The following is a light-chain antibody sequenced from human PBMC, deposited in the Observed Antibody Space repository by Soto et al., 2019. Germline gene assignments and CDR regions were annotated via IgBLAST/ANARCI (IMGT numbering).Light chain of an antibody. CDR2: GNN. J-gene: IGLJ3*02. V-gene: IGLV1-40*01. Sequence: QSVLTQPPSVSGAPGQRVTISCTGGSSNIGATYDVHWYRQLPGTAPQLLIYGNNNRPSGVPDRFSGSKSGTSASLAISGLQADDEAYYYCAAWDDSLHGLVFGGGTKLTVL. CDR3: AAWDDSLHGLV. CDR1: SSNIGATYD.